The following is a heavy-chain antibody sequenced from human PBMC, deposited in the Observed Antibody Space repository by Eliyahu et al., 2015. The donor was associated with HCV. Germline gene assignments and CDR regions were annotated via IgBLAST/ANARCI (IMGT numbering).Heavy chain of an antibody. D-gene: IGHD2-2*01. CDR3: ARVPNQYCSSTSCQYYYYYYGMDV. J-gene: IGHJ6*02. CDR1: GYTFTGXX. V-gene: IGHV1-2*06. CDR2: INPNSGGT. Sequence: QVQLVQSGAEVKKPGASVKVSCKASGYTFTGXXMXWVXQAPGQGLEWMGRINPNSGGTNYAQKFQGRVTMTRDTSISTAYMELSRLRSDDTAVYYCARVPNQYCSSTSCQYYYYYYGMDVWGQGTTVTVSS.